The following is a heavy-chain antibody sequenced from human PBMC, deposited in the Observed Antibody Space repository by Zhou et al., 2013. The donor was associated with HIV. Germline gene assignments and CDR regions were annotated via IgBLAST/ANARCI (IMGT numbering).Heavy chain of an antibody. J-gene: IGHJ6*02. CDR3: AREFMKTFGVLTPLVAYYYYGMDV. CDR1: GYTFTSYE. V-gene: IGHV1-8*02. CDR2: MNPNSGNT. Sequence: QVQLVQSGAEVKKPGASVKVSCKASGYTFTSYEINWVRQATGQGLEWMGWMNPNSGNTGFAQKFQGRVTMTRNTSISTAYMELSSLESEDTAMYYCAREFMKTFGVLTPLVAYYYYGMDVWGQGTTVTVSS. D-gene: IGHD3-16*01.